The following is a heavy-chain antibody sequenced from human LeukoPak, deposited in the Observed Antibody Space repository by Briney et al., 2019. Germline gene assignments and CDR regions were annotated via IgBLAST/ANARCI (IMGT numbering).Heavy chain of an antibody. CDR1: GFTLRNYW. CDR3: AREPRDVVGALDV. D-gene: IGHD1-26*01. V-gene: IGHV3-7*01. CDR2: IKEDGSVK. Sequence: GGSLRLSCAASGFTLRNYWMAWVRRAPGKGLEWVANIKEDGSVKQYVESVRGRFTISRDDAKNSVYLQMNSLRTEDTAVYYCAREPRDVVGALDVWGQGTTVTVSS. J-gene: IGHJ6*02.